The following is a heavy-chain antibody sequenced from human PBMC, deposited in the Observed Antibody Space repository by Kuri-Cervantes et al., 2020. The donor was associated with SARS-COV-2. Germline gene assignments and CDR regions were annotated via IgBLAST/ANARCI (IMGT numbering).Heavy chain of an antibody. D-gene: IGHD1-26*01. J-gene: IGHJ3*02. CDR3: ARVVGATKAGAFDI. CDR1: GGSFSGYS. V-gene: IGHV4-34*01. Sequence: GSLRLSCAVYGGSFSGYSWSWIRQPPGKGLEWIGEINHSGSTNYNPSLKSRVTISVDTSKNQFSLKLSSVTAADTAVYYCARVVGATKAGAFDIWGQGKMVTVSS. CDR2: INHSGST.